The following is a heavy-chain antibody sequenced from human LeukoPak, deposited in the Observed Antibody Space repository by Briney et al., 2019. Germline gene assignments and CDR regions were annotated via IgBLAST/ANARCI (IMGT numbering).Heavy chain of an antibody. D-gene: IGHD2-15*01. Sequence: GESLRLSCAASGFTFSDYVMIWVRQAQGKGLEWVSGITASGDRTFYGDSVRGRFTMSRDNSKNTVYLQMNSLRVDDTAVYYCARRDIVVVVSASDYWGQGTLVTVSS. CDR1: GFTFSDYV. J-gene: IGHJ4*02. CDR2: ITASGDRT. CDR3: ARRDIVVVVSASDY. V-gene: IGHV3-23*01.